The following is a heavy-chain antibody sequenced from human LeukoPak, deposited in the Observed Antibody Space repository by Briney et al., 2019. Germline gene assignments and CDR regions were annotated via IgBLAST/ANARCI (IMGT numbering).Heavy chain of an antibody. CDR1: GGSFSGYY. CDR2: INHSGST. V-gene: IGHV4-34*01. J-gene: IGHJ6*03. D-gene: IGHD4-17*01. Sequence: SETLSLTCAVYGGSFSGYYWSWIRQPPGKGLEWIGEINHSGSTNYNPSLKSRVTISVDTSKNQFSLKLSSVTAADTAVYYCARVATVTTRVVHYYYYMDVWGKGTTVTVSS. CDR3: ARVATVTTRVVHYYYYMDV.